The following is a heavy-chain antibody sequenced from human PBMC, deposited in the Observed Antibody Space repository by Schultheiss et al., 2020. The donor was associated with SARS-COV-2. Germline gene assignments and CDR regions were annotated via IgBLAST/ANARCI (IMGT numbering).Heavy chain of an antibody. V-gene: IGHV4-30-2*01. Sequence: SETLSLTCAVSGGSISSGGYSWSWIRQPPGKGLEWIGYIYHSGSTYYNPSLKSRVTISVDRSKNQFSLKLSSVTAADTAVYYCARVLGYCSGGSCYPGIQTVDDYWGQGTLVTVSS. D-gene: IGHD2-15*01. CDR2: IYHSGST. J-gene: IGHJ4*02. CDR1: GGSISSGGYS. CDR3: ARVLGYCSGGSCYPGIQTVDDY.